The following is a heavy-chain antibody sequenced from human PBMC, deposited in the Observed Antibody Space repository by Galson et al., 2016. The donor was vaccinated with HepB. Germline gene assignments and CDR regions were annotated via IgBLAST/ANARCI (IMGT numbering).Heavy chain of an antibody. CDR2: IDPSDSST. D-gene: IGHD3-22*01. CDR3: ARFGYNYYDNLPHGYY. Sequence: QSGAEVKKPGESLRISCQGSGYSFSSYWISWVRQMPGKGLEWMGSIDPSDSSTNYGQAFQGHVTMSSDKSINTAYLQWSSLKASDTAMYYCARFGYNYYDNLPHGYYWGQGTLVTVSS. V-gene: IGHV5-10-1*01. J-gene: IGHJ4*02. CDR1: GYSFSSYW.